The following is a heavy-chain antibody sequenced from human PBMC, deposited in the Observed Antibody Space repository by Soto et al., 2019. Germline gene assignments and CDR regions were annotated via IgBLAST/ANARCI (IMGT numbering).Heavy chain of an antibody. D-gene: IGHD3-9*01. Sequence: GASVKVSCKASGYTFTSYYMHWVRQAPGQGLEWMGIINPSGGSTSYAQKFQGRVTMTRDTSTSTVYMELSSLRSEDTAVYYCAREYDILTGYYKPLGGFGYWGQGTLVTVSS. CDR1: GYTFTSYY. V-gene: IGHV1-46*01. CDR3: AREYDILTGYYKPLGGFGY. J-gene: IGHJ4*02. CDR2: INPSGGST.